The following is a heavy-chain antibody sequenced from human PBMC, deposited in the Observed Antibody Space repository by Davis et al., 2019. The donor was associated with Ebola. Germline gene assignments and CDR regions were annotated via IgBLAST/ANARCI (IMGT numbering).Heavy chain of an antibody. CDR1: ENSFTSYW. Sequence: PGGSLRLSCKDSENSFTSYWIGWVRQMPGKGLEWMGIIFTGDSDTRYSPSFRGQVTISADKSFKTAFLHWSSLKASDTAMYYCATLRRTITGMDDGFDIWGQGTMVTVSS. J-gene: IGHJ3*02. V-gene: IGHV5-51*01. CDR3: ATLRRTITGMDDGFDI. D-gene: IGHD2-8*02. CDR2: IFTGDSDT.